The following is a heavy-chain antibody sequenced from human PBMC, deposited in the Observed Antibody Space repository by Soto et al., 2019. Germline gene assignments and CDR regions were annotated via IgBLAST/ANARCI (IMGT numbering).Heavy chain of an antibody. V-gene: IGHV4-34*01. CDR2: INHSGST. D-gene: IGHD3-10*01. CDR1: GGSFSGYY. Sequence: SETLSLTCAVYGGSFSGYYWSWIRQPPGKGLEWIGEINHSGSTNYNPSLKSRVTISVDTSKNQFSLKLSSVTAADTAVYYCARVRITMVRGVKVFDYWGQGTLVTVSS. CDR3: ARVRITMVRGVKVFDY. J-gene: IGHJ4*02.